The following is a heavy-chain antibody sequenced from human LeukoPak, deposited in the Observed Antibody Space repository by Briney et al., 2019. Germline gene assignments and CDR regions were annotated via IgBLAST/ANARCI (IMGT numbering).Heavy chain of an antibody. CDR1: GGTFSSYA. D-gene: IGHD2-2*01. J-gene: IGHJ5*02. V-gene: IGHV1-69*05. Sequence: SVKVSCKASGGTFSSYAISWVRQAPGQGLEWMGGIIPIFGTANYAQKLQGRVTMTTDTSTSTAYMELRSLRSDDTAVYCCARLDCSSTSCYGRGNWFDPWGQGTLVTVSS. CDR2: IIPIFGTA. CDR3: ARLDCSSTSCYGRGNWFDP.